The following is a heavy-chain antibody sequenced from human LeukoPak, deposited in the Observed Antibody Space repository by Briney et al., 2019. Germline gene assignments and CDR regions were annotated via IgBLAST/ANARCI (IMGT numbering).Heavy chain of an antibody. CDR1: GGSFSGYY. Sequence: SETLSLTCTVYGGSFSGYYWSWIRQPPGKGLEWIGEINYSGSTNYSPSLKSRVTISVDTSNNQFSLNLRSVTAADTAVYYCARDPEVLYYYGSRGYFDYWGQGTLVTVSS. CDR3: ARDPEVLYYYGSRGYFDY. D-gene: IGHD3-22*01. J-gene: IGHJ4*02. V-gene: IGHV4-34*01. CDR2: INYSGST.